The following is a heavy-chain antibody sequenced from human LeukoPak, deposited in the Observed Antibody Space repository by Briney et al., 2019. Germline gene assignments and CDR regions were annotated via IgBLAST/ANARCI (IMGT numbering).Heavy chain of an antibody. CDR3: AGYSYDFSGYSDAFHI. CDR1: GGSISSYY. CDR2: IYRTGST. D-gene: IGHD3-22*01. J-gene: IGHJ3*02. V-gene: IGHV4-4*07. Sequence: SETLSLTCTVSGGSISSYYWSWIRQPAGKGLEWIGRIYRTGSTNYNTSLVSRVSMSVDTSKTQFSLKLSSVTAADTAVYYCAGYSYDFSGYSDAFHIWGQGTMVTVSS.